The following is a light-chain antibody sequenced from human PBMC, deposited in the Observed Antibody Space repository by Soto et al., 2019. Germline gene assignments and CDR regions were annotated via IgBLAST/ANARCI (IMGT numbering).Light chain of an antibody. CDR2: ETS. CDR1: QTISSY. CDR3: QQRYSAPRT. J-gene: IGKJ1*01. Sequence: DIQMTQSPSSLSASVGDRVTITCRASQTISSYLNWYQQKPGKAPKLLIYETSSLQSGVPSRFSGSASGTNLTITISSLQPEDYETYYCQQRYSAPRTFGHGTKVDIK. V-gene: IGKV1-39*01.